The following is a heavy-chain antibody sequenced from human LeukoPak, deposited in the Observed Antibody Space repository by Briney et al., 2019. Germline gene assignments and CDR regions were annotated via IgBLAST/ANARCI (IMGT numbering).Heavy chain of an antibody. CDR3: ARRAEMATRPFGY. CDR2: INHSGST. CDR1: GGSFSGYY. V-gene: IGHV4-34*01. D-gene: IGHD5-24*01. J-gene: IGHJ4*02. Sequence: SETLSLTCAVYGGSFSGYYWSWIRQPPGKGLEWIGEINHSGSTNYNPSLKSRVTISVDTSKNQFSLKLSSVTAADTAVYYCARRAEMATRPFGYWGQGTLVTVSS.